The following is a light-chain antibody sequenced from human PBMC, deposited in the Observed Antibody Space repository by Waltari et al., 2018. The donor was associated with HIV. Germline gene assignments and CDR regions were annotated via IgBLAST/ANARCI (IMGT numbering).Light chain of an antibody. CDR3: QVWDSSSDPWV. CDR1: QIGSKS. J-gene: IGLJ3*02. CDR2: DDR. V-gene: IGLV3-21*02. Sequence: SYVLTQPPSVSVAPGQTAKITCGGNQIGSKSWHWYQKKEGQAPVGIVYDDRDRPSGIPERFSGSNSGNTATLTISGVEAGDEADYYCQVWDSSSDPWVFGGGTKLTVL.